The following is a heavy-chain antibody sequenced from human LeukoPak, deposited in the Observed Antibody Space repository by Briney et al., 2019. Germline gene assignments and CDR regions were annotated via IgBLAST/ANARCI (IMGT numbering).Heavy chain of an antibody. CDR2: IWNSSSCI. Sequence: ETGGSLRLSCAASGFTFSSYGMNWVRQAPGKGLEWVAAIWNSSSCIYYADSVKGRFTISRDNAKNTLDLQMNSLRAEDTAAYYCARRQWLVRNYGMDVWGQGTTVTVSS. J-gene: IGHJ6*02. CDR1: GFTFSSYG. CDR3: ARRQWLVRNYGMDV. V-gene: IGHV3-21*01. D-gene: IGHD6-19*01.